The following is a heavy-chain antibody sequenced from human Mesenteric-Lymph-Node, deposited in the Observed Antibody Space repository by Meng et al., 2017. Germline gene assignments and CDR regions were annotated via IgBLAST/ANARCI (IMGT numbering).Heavy chain of an antibody. Sequence: SVKVSCKASGFTFTSSAVQWVRQARGQRLEWIGWIVVGSGNTKYSQKFQGRVTITRDTSASTAYMELSSLRSEDTAVYYCARDLGGDWAFDIWGQGTMVTVSS. D-gene: IGHD2-21*02. V-gene: IGHV1-58*01. CDR1: GFTFTSSA. J-gene: IGHJ3*02. CDR3: ARDLGGDWAFDI. CDR2: IVVGSGNT.